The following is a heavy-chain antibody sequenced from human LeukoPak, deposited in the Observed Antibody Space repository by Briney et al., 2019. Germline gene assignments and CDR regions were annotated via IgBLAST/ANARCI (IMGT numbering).Heavy chain of an antibody. CDR3: ARHPYSSGWADY. CDR1: GGSFRGYY. D-gene: IGHD6-19*01. CDR2: INHSGST. V-gene: IGHV4-34*01. Sequence: TSETLSLTCAVYGGSFRGYYWSWIRQPPGKGLEWIGEINHSGSTNYNPSLKSRVTISVDTSKNQFSLKLSSVTAADTAVYYCARHPYSSGWADYWGQGTLVTVSS. J-gene: IGHJ4*02.